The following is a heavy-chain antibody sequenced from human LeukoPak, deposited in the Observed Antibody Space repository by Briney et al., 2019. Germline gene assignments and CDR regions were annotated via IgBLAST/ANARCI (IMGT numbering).Heavy chain of an antibody. Sequence: GGSLRLSCAASGFTFDDYGMSWVRQAPGKGLEWVSGINWNGGSTGYADSVKGRFTISRDDAKNSLYLQMNSLRAEDTALYYCARDRVWGIAAAGMDYWGQGTLVTVSS. CDR2: INWNGGST. CDR3: ARDRVWGIAAAGMDY. D-gene: IGHD6-13*01. V-gene: IGHV3-20*04. CDR1: GFTFDDYG. J-gene: IGHJ4*02.